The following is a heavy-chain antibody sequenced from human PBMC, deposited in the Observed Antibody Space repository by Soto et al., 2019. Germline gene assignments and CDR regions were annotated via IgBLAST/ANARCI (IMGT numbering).Heavy chain of an antibody. CDR3: ARSDSGSGGHYSWGWFDY. CDR1: GYTFTSYG. CDR2: ISGFNGNT. J-gene: IGHJ4*02. Sequence: ASVKVSCKASGYTFTSYGISWVRQAPGQGLEWLGWISGFNGNTNYAQRLQGRVTVTTDTSTSTAFMELTSLRSDDTAVYYCARSDSGSGGHYSWGWFDYWGQGTLVTVSS. V-gene: IGHV1-18*04. D-gene: IGHD3-22*01.